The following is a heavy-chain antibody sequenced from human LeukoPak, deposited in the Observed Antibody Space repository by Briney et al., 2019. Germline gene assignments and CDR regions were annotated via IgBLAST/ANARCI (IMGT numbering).Heavy chain of an antibody. Sequence: PGGSLRLSCAASGFTFSSYSMNWVRQAPGKGLEWVSFISSSSSTIYYADSVKGRFTISRDNAKNSLYLQMNSLRAEDTAVYYCARDRGGSYSAIDYWGQGTQVTVSS. J-gene: IGHJ4*02. CDR1: GFTFSSYS. CDR3: ARDRGGSYSAIDY. CDR2: ISSSSSTI. D-gene: IGHD1-26*01. V-gene: IGHV3-48*04.